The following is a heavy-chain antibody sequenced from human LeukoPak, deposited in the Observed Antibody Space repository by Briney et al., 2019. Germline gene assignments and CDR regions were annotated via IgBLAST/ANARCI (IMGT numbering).Heavy chain of an antibody. CDR2: IIPIFGTA. D-gene: IGHD1-26*01. J-gene: IGHJ3*02. Sequence: ASVKVSCKACGGTFSSYAISWVRQAPGQGLEWMGEIIPIFGTANYAQKFQGRVTITADESTSTAYMELSSLRSEDTAVYYCARGSYPDAFDIWGQGTMVTVSS. V-gene: IGHV1-69*13. CDR3: ARGSYPDAFDI. CDR1: GGTFSSYA.